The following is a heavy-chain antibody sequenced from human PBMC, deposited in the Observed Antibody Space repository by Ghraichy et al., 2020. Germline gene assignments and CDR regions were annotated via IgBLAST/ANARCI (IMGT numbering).Heavy chain of an antibody. J-gene: IGHJ6*04. CDR1: GGSISSGSYY. V-gene: IGHV4-61*02. CDR2: IYTSGST. CDR3: AREYSSSSGYYYYGMDV. Sequence: SETLSLTCTVSGGSISSGSYYWSWIRQPAGKGLEWIGRIYTSGSTNYNPSLKSRVTISVDTSKNQFSLKLSSVTAADTAVYYCAREYSSSSGYYYYGMDVWGKWTTVTVPS. D-gene: IGHD6-6*01.